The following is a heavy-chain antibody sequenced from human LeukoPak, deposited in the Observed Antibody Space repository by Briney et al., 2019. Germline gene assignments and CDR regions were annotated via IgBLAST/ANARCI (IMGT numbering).Heavy chain of an antibody. Sequence: SVKVSCKASGGTFSSYAISWVRQAPGQGLEWMGGIIPNFGTANYAQKFQGRVTITADESTSTAYMEPSSLRSEDTAVYYCARDRLGDTAMVGGEFDYWGQGTLVTVSS. J-gene: IGHJ4*02. V-gene: IGHV1-69*01. CDR1: GGTFSSYA. D-gene: IGHD5-18*01. CDR2: IIPNFGTA. CDR3: ARDRLGDTAMVGGEFDY.